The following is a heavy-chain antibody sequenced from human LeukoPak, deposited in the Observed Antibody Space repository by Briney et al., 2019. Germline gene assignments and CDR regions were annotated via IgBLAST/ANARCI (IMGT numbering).Heavy chain of an antibody. D-gene: IGHD4-17*01. CDR1: GGSVSSYY. CDR3: ADDFGD. Sequence: SETLCPTCSVSGGSVSSYYWAWIRQPAGKGLEWIGRIYPSGTTHYNPSLKSRVTMSVDTSKNQFSLKVTSVTAADTAVYYCADDFGDWGQGTLVTVSS. J-gene: IGHJ4*02. CDR2: IYPSGTT. V-gene: IGHV4-4*07.